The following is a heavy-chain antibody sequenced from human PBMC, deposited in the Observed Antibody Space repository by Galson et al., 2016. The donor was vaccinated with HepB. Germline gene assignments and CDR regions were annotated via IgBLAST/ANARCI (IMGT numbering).Heavy chain of an antibody. CDR3: VSLLAGGSGRGY. J-gene: IGHJ4*02. CDR2: INYSGST. CDR1: GGSITSDSH. D-gene: IGHD3-10*01. Sequence: SLTCTVSGGSITSDSHWNWVRQPPGKGLEWIGVINYSGSTYYDPSLKGRLSLSLDTSKNQFSLKLTSVTAADTAVYHCVSLLAGGSGRGYWGQGTLVTVSS. V-gene: IGHV4-30-4*01.